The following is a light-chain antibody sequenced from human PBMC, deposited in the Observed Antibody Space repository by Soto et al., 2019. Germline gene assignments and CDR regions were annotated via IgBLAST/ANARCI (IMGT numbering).Light chain of an antibody. CDR2: ATS. V-gene: IGKV1-39*01. CDR3: QQAYSFPIT. Sequence: DIQMTQSPSSLSASVGDRVTITCRASQSISTYLIWYQQKPGKAPKLLIYATSSLQSGVPSRFSGSGSGTDFTLTISSLQPEDFATYYCQQAYSFPITFGQGTRLEI. CDR1: QSISTY. J-gene: IGKJ5*01.